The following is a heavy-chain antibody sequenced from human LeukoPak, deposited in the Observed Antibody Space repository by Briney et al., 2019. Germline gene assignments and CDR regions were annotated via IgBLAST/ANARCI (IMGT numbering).Heavy chain of an antibody. D-gene: IGHD1-26*01. Sequence: GESLKISCKGSGYSFTSYWIGWVRQMPGKGLEWMGIIYPGDSDTRYSPSFQGQVTISADKSISTAYLQWSSLKASDTAMYYCARYSGSYSPELNFGYWGQGTLVTVSS. V-gene: IGHV5-51*01. J-gene: IGHJ4*02. CDR3: ARYSGSYSPELNFGY. CDR1: GYSFTSYW. CDR2: IYPGDSDT.